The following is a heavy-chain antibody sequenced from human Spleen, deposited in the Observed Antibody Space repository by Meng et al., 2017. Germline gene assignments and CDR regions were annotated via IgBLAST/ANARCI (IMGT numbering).Heavy chain of an antibody. CDR3: ARGPTTMAHDFDY. D-gene: IGHD4-11*01. CDR1: GGSFSDYY. J-gene: IGHJ4*02. CDR2: INHSGST. V-gene: IGHV4-34*01. Sequence: QVQLQRWGAGLLNLSETLSLTCVVAGGSFSDYYWSWIRQPPGKGLEWIGEINHSGSTNYNPSLESRATISVDTSQNNLSLKLSSVTAADSAVYYCARGPTTMAHDFDYWGQGTLVTVSS.